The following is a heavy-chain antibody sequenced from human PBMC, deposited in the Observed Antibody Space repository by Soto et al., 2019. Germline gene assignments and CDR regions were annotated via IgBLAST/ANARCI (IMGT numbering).Heavy chain of an antibody. CDR3: ARCVEERAPAIWFHP. V-gene: IGHV4-30-4*01. D-gene: IGHD1-26*01. CDR2: IYYSGST. J-gene: IGHJ5*02. Sequence: SETLSLTCTVSVVSISSGDYYCSWIRQPPWKGLEWIGYIYYSGSTYYNPSLKSRVTISVDTSKNQFSLKLSSVTAADTAVYYCARCVEERAPAIWFHPWGQATLVTLSS. CDR1: VVSISSGDYY.